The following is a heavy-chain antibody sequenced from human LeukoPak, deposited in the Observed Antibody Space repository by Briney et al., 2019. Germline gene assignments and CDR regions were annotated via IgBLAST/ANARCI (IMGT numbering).Heavy chain of an antibody. CDR2: ITTTSSHV. D-gene: IGHD4-17*01. Sequence: PGGSLRLSCAASGFAFNYYNMNWVRQTPGKGLEWVSSITTTSSHVFYADSVKGRFTISRDNAKNSLYLQMNSLTAEDTAVYYCARDPYNGAYGDNYYYYMDVWGKGTTVTIS. J-gene: IGHJ6*03. CDR3: ARDPYNGAYGDNYYYYMDV. V-gene: IGHV3-21*06. CDR1: GFAFNYYN.